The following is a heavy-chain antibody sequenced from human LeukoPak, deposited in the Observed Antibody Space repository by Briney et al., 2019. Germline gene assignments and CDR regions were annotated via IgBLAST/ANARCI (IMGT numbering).Heavy chain of an antibody. CDR2: IYYSGNT. CDR3: ARQTGSGLFILP. V-gene: IGHV4-39*01. CDR1: GVSISSSNSY. Sequence: KPSETLSLTCTVSGVSISSSNSYWGWIRQPPGKGLEWIGSIYYSGNTYYNASLKSQVSISIDTSTNQFSLRLTSVTAADTAVYYCARQTGSGLFILPGGQGTLVTVSS. J-gene: IGHJ4*02. D-gene: IGHD3/OR15-3a*01.